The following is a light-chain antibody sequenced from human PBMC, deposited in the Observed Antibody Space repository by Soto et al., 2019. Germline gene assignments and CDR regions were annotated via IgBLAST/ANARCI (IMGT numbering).Light chain of an antibody. CDR3: SSYTSSSTLV. CDR2: EVS. Sequence: QSVLTQPASVSGSPGHSISISCTGTSSDVGNYNYVSWYQQHPGKAPKLMIYEVSNRPSGVSNRFSGSKSGNTASLTISGLQAEDEADYYCSSYTSSSTLVFGTGTKAPS. CDR1: SSDVGNYNY. J-gene: IGLJ1*01. V-gene: IGLV2-14*01.